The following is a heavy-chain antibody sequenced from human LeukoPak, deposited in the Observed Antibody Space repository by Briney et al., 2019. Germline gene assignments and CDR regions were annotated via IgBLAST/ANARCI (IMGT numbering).Heavy chain of an antibody. Sequence: GGSLRLSCAASGFTSSSYRMHWVRQVPGKGLVWVSRISGDGTVRNYADSVKGRFTISRDDAKNTVDLQMNSLRGEDTAVYYCVRGRGSYGWFDPWGQGTLVTVSS. D-gene: IGHD3-10*01. CDR2: ISGDGTVR. CDR1: GFTSSSYR. V-gene: IGHV3-74*01. J-gene: IGHJ5*02. CDR3: VRGRGSYGWFDP.